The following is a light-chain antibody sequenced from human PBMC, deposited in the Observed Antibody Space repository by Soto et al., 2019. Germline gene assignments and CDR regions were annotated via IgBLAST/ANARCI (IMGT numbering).Light chain of an antibody. Sequence: QSVLTQPPSVSGAPGQRVTISCTGTSSNIGTGYDVHWYQQHPGTAPKMLIYGNNNRPSGVPDRFSGSKSGTSASLAITGLQAEDEADYYCQSYDSSLSGFGFGTGTKVTVL. J-gene: IGLJ1*01. CDR2: GNN. V-gene: IGLV1-40*01. CDR3: QSYDSSLSGFG. CDR1: SSNIGTGYD.